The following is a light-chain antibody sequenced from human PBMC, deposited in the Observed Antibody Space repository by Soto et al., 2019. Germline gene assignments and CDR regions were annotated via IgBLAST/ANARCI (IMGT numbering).Light chain of an antibody. CDR1: GSNIGSNA. V-gene: IGLV1-44*01. J-gene: IGLJ1*01. Sequence: QSVLTQPPSASGTPGQRVTFSCSGSGSNIGSNAVNWYQQLPGTAPKLLIYFNTQRPSGVPDRFSGSKSGTSASLAISGLQSEDEAEYYCSSYTNINTRACVFGTGTKLTVL. CDR3: SSYTNINTRACV. CDR2: FNT.